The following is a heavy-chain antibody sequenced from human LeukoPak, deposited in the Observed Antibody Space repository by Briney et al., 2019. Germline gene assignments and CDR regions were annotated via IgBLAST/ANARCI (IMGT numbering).Heavy chain of an antibody. V-gene: IGHV1-2*02. CDR2: INTKSGRT. J-gene: IGHJ5*02. D-gene: IGHD3-3*01. CDR1: GYSFTDYY. CDR3: SRADFIDAGPYLIGP. Sequence: ASVKVSCKTSGYSFTDYYIHWVRQAPGQGLEWMGWINTKSGRTSSARKFQGRVTMTRDPSITTVYMDMAWLTSDDTAIYFCSRADFIDAGPYLIGPWGQGTLVTLSS.